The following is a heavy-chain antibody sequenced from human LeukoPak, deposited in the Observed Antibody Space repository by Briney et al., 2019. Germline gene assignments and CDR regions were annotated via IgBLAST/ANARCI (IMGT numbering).Heavy chain of an antibody. J-gene: IGHJ4*02. Sequence: GGSLRLSXAASGFTFSSYSMNWVRQAPGKGLEWVSSISSSSSYIYYADSVKGRFTISRDNAKNSLYLQMNSLRAEDTAVYYCARSLVVSPAVDYWGQGTLVTVSS. CDR3: ARSLVVSPAVDY. V-gene: IGHV3-21*01. D-gene: IGHD2-15*01. CDR1: GFTFSSYS. CDR2: ISSSSSYI.